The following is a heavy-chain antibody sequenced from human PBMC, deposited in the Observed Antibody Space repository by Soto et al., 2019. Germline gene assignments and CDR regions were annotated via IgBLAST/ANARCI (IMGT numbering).Heavy chain of an antibody. V-gene: IGHV4-61*08. J-gene: IGHJ6*02. CDR2: IYYSGTS. Sequence: QVQLQESGPGLVKPSETLSLTCTVSGASVTTDGYYWSWIRQPPGKVLEWIGYIYYSGTSDYRPSINSRVTTAIDTSKIQFTLRLTSVTAADTAVYYLARLSRLAPVANWYDHSMDVWGQGTTVTVAS. CDR1: GASVTTDGYY. CDR3: ARLSRLAPVANWYDHSMDV. D-gene: IGHD5-12*01.